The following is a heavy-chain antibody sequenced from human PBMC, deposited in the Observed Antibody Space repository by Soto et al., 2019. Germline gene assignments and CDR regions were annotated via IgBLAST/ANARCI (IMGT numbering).Heavy chain of an antibody. CDR2: IDPSDSYT. D-gene: IGHD5-12*01. Sequence: XEPLNLSCKSSWYRFTSYGISWVRQMPGKGLEWMGRIDPSDSYTNYSPSFQGHVTISADKSISTAYLQWSSLKASDTAMYYCARWGGYDLDPYYYYGMDVWGQGTTVTVSS. CDR1: WYRFTSYG. CDR3: ARWGGYDLDPYYYYGMDV. V-gene: IGHV5-10-1*01. J-gene: IGHJ6*02.